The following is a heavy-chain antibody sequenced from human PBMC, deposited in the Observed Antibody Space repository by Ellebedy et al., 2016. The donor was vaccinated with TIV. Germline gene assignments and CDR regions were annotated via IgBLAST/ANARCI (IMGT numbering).Heavy chain of an antibody. CDR3: ARGDTAWGVMDV. V-gene: IGHV4-39*07. D-gene: IGHD5-18*01. CDR2: INHSGST. CDR1: GGSISSGGYY. J-gene: IGHJ6*04. Sequence: SETLSLXXTVSGGSISSGGYYWSWIRQPPGKGLEWIGEINHSGSTNYNPSLKSRVTISVDTSKNQFSLKLSSVTAADTAVYYCARGDTAWGVMDVWGKGTTVTVSS.